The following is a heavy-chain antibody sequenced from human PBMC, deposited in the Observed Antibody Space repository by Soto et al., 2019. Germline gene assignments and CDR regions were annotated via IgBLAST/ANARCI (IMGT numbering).Heavy chain of an antibody. CDR3: ARYYRGSGRYFFDY. V-gene: IGHV3-7*03. CDR1: GFTFISSF. J-gene: IGHJ4*02. CDR2: INQDGGVT. Sequence: GGSLRLSCVASGFTFISSFMGWIRPAPGKGLEWVANINQDGGVTYYVDSVEGRFTISRDNTKDSLYLQMNSLRGEDTAIYYCARYYRGSGRYFFDYWGQGTPVTGS. D-gene: IGHD6-19*01.